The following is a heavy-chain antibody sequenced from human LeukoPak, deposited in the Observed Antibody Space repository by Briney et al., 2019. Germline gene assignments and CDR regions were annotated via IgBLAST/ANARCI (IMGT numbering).Heavy chain of an antibody. CDR1: RVTFSSYA. CDR2: ISGSGGTT. J-gene: IGHJ5*02. V-gene: IGHV3-23*01. CDR3: AKALGGSGSYRNWFDP. D-gene: IGHD1-26*01. Sequence: GGSLRLSCAASRVTFSSYAMSWVRQAPGKGLEWVSSISGSGGTTYYAESVKGRITISRDNSKNTLYLQMNSLRAEDTAIYYCAKALGGSGSYRNWFDPWGQGTLVTVSS.